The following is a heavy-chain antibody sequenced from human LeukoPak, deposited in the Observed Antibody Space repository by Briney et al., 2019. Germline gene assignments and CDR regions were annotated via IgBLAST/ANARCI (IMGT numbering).Heavy chain of an antibody. CDR2: ISGGGGST. J-gene: IGHJ4*02. D-gene: IGHD3-3*01. CDR1: GFTFSSYA. CDR3: AKGGRYDFWSGWDY. V-gene: IGHV3-23*01. Sequence: GGSLRLSCEASGFTFSSYAMSWVRQAPGKGLEWVSAISGGGGSTYYADSVKGRFTISRDNSKNKLFLQMNSLRAEDTAVYYCAKGGRYDFWSGWDYWGQGTLVTVSS.